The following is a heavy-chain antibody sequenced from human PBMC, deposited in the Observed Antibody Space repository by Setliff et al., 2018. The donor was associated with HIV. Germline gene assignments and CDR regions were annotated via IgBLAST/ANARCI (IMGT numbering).Heavy chain of an antibody. CDR2: VYYSGST. CDR3: ARLLDVATEMVTGYYFDS. D-gene: IGHD5-18*01. J-gene: IGHJ4*02. V-gene: IGHV4-59*11. Sequence: PSETLSLTCTVSGSSISSHYWSWIRQPPGKGLDWIGYVYYSGSTNYNPSLKSRVTISVDTSKNQFSLKLSSVTAADTAVYYCARLLDVATEMVTGYYFDSWGQGTLVTVSS. CDR1: GSSISSHY.